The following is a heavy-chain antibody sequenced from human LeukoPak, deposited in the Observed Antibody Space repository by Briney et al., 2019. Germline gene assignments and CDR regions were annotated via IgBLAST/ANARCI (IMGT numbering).Heavy chain of an antibody. V-gene: IGHV1-69*04. J-gene: IGHJ4*02. CDR2: IIPILGIA. D-gene: IGHD2-2*01. CDR3: ARDLVVVPAASYFDY. Sequence: VASVKDSCKASGGTFSSYAISWVRQAPGQGLEWMGRIIPILGIANYAQKFQGRVTITADKSTSTAYMELSSLRSEDTAVYYCARDLVVVPAASYFDYWGQGTLVSVSS. CDR1: GGTFSSYA.